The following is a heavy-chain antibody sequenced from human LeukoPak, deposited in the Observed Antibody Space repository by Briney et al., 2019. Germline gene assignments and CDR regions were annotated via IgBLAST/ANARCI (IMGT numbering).Heavy chain of an antibody. D-gene: IGHD6-13*01. V-gene: IGHV3-23*01. CDR1: GFTFSSYA. CDR3: AKDRTLRYSSSWSLFDY. Sequence: GGSLRLSCAASGFTFSSYAMSWVRQAPGKGLEWVSAISGSGGSTYYADSVKGRFTISRDNSKNTLYLQVSSLRAEDTAVYYCAKDRTLRYSSSWSLFDYWGQGTLVTVSS. J-gene: IGHJ4*02. CDR2: ISGSGGST.